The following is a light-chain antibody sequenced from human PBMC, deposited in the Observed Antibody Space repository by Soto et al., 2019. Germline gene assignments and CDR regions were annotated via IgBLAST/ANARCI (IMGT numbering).Light chain of an antibody. V-gene: IGKV1-9*01. J-gene: IGKJ1*01. Sequence: IPLTQSPSSLSASVGDRVTITCRASQGISSYLAWYQQKPGKAPKLLNYAASTLQSGVPSRFSGSGSGTDFTLNISSLQPEDFATYYCQQINSYPPWTFGQGTKVDIK. CDR1: QGISSY. CDR2: AAS. CDR3: QQINSYPPWT.